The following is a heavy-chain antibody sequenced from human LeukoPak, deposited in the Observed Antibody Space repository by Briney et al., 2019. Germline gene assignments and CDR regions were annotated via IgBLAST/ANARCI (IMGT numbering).Heavy chain of an antibody. CDR1: GGSSSSGNHL. CDR2: IYYSGRT. CDR3: ARRAYSSSSFDY. V-gene: IGHV4-39*01. D-gene: IGHD6-6*01. Sequence: PSETLTLTCTGSGGSSSSGNHLWGWIRQPPVKGLEWIGIIYYSGRTYFNPSLKSRVTISVDTSKNQFSLKLSSVTAADTAVYYCARRAYSSSSFDYWGQGTLVTVSS. J-gene: IGHJ4*02.